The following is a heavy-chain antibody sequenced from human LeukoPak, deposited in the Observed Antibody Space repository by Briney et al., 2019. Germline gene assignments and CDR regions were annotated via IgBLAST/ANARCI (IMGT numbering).Heavy chain of an antibody. CDR3: TRVHLPSGYCSSTSCWHYYYYMDV. V-gene: IGHV3-49*04. J-gene: IGHJ6*03. Sequence: SGGSLRLSCAASGFTFSNYAMSWVRQAPGKGLEWVGFTKNKTNRGTTEYAASVKGRSTISRDDSKSIAYLQMNSLKTEDTAVYYYTRVHLPSGYCSSTSCWHYYYYMDVWGKGTTVTVSS. CDR1: GFTFSNYA. D-gene: IGHD2-2*01. CDR2: TKNKTNRGTT.